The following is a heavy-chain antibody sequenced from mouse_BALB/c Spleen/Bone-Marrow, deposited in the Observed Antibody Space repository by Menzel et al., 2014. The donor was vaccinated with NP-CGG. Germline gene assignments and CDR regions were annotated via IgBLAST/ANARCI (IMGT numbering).Heavy chain of an antibody. CDR2: ISYDGSN. CDR3: ASAYYYGRAWFAY. Sequence: ESGPGLAKPSQSLSLTCSVTGYSITSGYYWNWIRQFPGNKLEWMGYISYDGSNNYNPSLKNRISITRDTSKNQFFLKLNSVTTEDTATYYCASAYYYGRAWFAYWGQGTLVTVSA. CDR1: GYSITSGYY. D-gene: IGHD1-1*01. J-gene: IGHJ3*01. V-gene: IGHV3-6*02.